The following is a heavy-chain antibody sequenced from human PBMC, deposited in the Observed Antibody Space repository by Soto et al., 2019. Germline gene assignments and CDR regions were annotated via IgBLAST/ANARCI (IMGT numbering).Heavy chain of an antibody. CDR1: GFTFDDYA. D-gene: IGHD6-19*01. CDR3: AKDRGPLAGTGYFDY. CDR2: ISWDGGST. J-gene: IGHJ4*02. V-gene: IGHV3-43D*04. Sequence: VGSLRLSGAASGFTFDDYAMHWVRQAPGKGLEWVSLISWDGGSTYYADSVKGRFTISRDNSKNSLYLQMNSLRAEDTALYYCAKDRGPLAGTGYFDYWGQGTLVTVSS.